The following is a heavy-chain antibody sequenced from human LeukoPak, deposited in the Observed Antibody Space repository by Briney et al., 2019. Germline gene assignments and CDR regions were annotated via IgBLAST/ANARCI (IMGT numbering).Heavy chain of an antibody. Sequence: GGSLRLSCAASGFTFSDYYMSWIRQAPGKGLEWVSYISSSGTTIYNADSVKGRFTISRDNAKNSLFLQMNSLRAEDTAVYYCARDRFLHKNWDAFDYWGQGTLVTVSS. D-gene: IGHD1-1*01. J-gene: IGHJ4*02. CDR1: GFTFSDYY. CDR2: ISSSGTTI. CDR3: ARDRFLHKNWDAFDY. V-gene: IGHV3-11*01.